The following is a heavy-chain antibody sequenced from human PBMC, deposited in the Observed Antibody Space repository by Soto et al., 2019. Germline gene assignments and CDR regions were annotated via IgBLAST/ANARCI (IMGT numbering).Heavy chain of an antibody. Sequence: GGSLRLSCAASGFTFSSYGMHWVRQAPGKGLEWVAVISYDGSNKYYADSVKGRFTISRDNSKNTLYLQMNSLRAEDTAVYYCARASIAARRGLYWFDPWGQGTLVTVSS. CDR3: ARASIAARRGLYWFDP. CDR2: ISYDGSNK. CDR1: GFTFSSYG. J-gene: IGHJ5*02. D-gene: IGHD6-6*01. V-gene: IGHV3-30*03.